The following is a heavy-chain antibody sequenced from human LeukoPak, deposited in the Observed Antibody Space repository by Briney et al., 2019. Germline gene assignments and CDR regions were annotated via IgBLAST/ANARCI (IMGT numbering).Heavy chain of an antibody. Sequence: PSQTLSLTCTVSGGSISSGDYYWSWIRQPPGKGLEWIGYIYYSGSTYYNPSLKSRVTISVDTSKNQFSLKLSSVTAADTAVYYCASSLGDSSGWDRLYYFDYWGQGTLVTVSP. CDR2: IYYSGST. CDR3: ASSLGDSSGWDRLYYFDY. V-gene: IGHV4-30-4*01. D-gene: IGHD6-19*01. J-gene: IGHJ4*02. CDR1: GGSISSGDYY.